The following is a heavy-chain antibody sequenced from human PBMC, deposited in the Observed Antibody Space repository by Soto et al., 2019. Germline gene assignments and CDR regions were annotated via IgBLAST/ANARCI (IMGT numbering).Heavy chain of an antibody. CDR3: ARDLGYSSSWHGGYNWFDP. D-gene: IGHD6-13*01. Sequence: PSQTLSLTCAISGDSVSSNSAAWNWIRQSPSRGLEWLGRTYYRSKWYNDYAVSVKSRITINPDTSKNQFSLQLNSVTPEDTAVYYCARDLGYSSSWHGGYNWFDPWGQGTLVTVSS. CDR1: GDSVSSNSAA. V-gene: IGHV6-1*01. CDR2: TYYRSKWYN. J-gene: IGHJ5*02.